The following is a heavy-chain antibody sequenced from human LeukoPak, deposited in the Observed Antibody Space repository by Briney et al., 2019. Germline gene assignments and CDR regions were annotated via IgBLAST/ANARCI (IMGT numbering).Heavy chain of an antibody. D-gene: IGHD3-9*01. V-gene: IGHV3-74*03. J-gene: IGHJ4*02. CDR1: GFTFSNHW. Sequence: GGSLRLSCAASGFTFSNHWMHWVRQAPGKGLVWVSRVNTDGSSTTYADSVKGRFTISRDNAKNTLYLQMDSLRAEDTAVYYCAREGILTGYSQGFDYWGQGTLVTVSS. CDR2: VNTDGSST. CDR3: AREGILTGYSQGFDY.